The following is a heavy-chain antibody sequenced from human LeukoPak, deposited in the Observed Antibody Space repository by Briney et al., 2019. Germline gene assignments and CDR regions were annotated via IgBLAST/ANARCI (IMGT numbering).Heavy chain of an antibody. J-gene: IGHJ4*02. D-gene: IGHD4-23*01. CDR3: ARAADYGGTLDY. CDR2: IWYDGSNK. CDR1: GFTFSSYG. Sequence: PGRSLRLSCAASGFTFSSYGMHWVRQAPGKGLEWVAVIWYDGSNKYYADSAKGRFTISRDNSKNTLYLQMNSLRAKDTAVYYCARAADYGGTLDYWGQGTLVTVSS. V-gene: IGHV3-33*01.